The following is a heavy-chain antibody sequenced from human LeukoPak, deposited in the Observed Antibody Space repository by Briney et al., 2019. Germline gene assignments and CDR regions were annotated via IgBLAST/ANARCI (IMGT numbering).Heavy chain of an antibody. D-gene: IGHD2-15*01. Sequence: GGSLRLSCAASGFTFSSYGMHWVRQAPGKGLEWVAVIWYDGSNKYYADSVKGRFTISRDNSKNTLYLQMNSLRAEDTAVYYCARGLHDIVVVVAATAFVFDYWGQGTLVTVSS. CDR2: IWYDGSNK. CDR3: ARGLHDIVVVVAATAFVFDY. J-gene: IGHJ4*02. V-gene: IGHV3-33*01. CDR1: GFTFSSYG.